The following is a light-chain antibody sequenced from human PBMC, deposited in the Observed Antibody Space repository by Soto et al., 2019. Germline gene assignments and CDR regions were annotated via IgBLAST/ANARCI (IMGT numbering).Light chain of an antibody. V-gene: IGLV2-11*01. CDR2: DVI. J-gene: IGLJ3*02. CDR3: CSYAGSDTFWV. Sequence: QSALTQSRSVSGSPGQSVTISCTGTSSDVGGYNYVSWYQQHPGKAPKLMIYDVIKRPSGVPDRFSGSKSGNTASLTISVLQAEDEADYYCCSYAGSDTFWVFGGGTKLTVL. CDR1: SSDVGGYNY.